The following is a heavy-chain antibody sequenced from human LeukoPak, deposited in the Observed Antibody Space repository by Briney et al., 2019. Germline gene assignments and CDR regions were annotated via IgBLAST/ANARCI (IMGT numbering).Heavy chain of an antibody. J-gene: IGHJ4*02. Sequence: SCKASGYTFSSYAMSWVRQAPGKGLEWVSAISGSGGSTYYADSVKGRFTISRDNSKNTLYLQMNSLRAEDTAVYYCAKGLYFDWWSYFDYWGQGTLVTVSS. V-gene: IGHV3-23*01. D-gene: IGHD3-9*01. CDR1: GYTFSSYA. CDR3: AKGLYFDWWSYFDY. CDR2: ISGSGGST.